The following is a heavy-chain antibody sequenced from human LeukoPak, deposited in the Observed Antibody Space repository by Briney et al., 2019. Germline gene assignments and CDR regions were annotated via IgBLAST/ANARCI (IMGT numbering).Heavy chain of an antibody. V-gene: IGHV1-69*13. CDR3: AREYYYDSSGYLDAFDI. D-gene: IGHD3-22*01. CDR2: IIPIFGTA. Sequence: ASVTVSCKASGGTFSSYAISWVRQAPGQGLEWMGGIIPIFGTANYAQKFQGRVTITADESTSTAYMELSSLRSEDTAVYYCAREYYYDSSGYLDAFDIWGQGTMVTVSS. CDR1: GGTFSSYA. J-gene: IGHJ3*02.